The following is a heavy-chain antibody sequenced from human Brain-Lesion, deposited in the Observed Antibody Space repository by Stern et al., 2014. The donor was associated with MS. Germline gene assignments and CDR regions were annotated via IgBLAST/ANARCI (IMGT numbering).Heavy chain of an antibody. J-gene: IGHJ6*02. D-gene: IGHD3-3*01. CDR1: GYIFTGYY. CDR2: INPNTGGT. CDR3: ARDQRGITIFGVVTDYYYLGMDV. Sequence: DQLVASGAEVKKPGASVKVSCKISGYIFTGYYIPWVRQAPGQVLEWMAWINPNTGGTKDAQKSQGSFTMSRETSSSTAYVESSSLTSDDPAVYYCARDQRGITIFGVVTDYYYLGMDVWGQGTTVTVSS. V-gene: IGHV1-2*02.